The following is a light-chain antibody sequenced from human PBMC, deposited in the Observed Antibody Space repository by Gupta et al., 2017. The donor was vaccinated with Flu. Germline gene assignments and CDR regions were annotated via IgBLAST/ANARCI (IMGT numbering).Light chain of an antibody. J-gene: IGLJ3*02. V-gene: IGLV3-21*04. CDR1: LFEGET. Sequence: ARITCGGTLFEGETYHWYQQQPAQAPFFVFFFYSLRPSGIPARFSVSNTDNTATLTIIRVEADEEADSYCHLWHGNGNQRIWVFGGGTRLTVL. CDR2: FYS. CDR3: HLWHGNGNQRIWV.